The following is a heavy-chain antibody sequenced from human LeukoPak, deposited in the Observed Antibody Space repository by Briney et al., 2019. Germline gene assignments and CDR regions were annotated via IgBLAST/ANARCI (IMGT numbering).Heavy chain of an antibody. J-gene: IGHJ4*02. Sequence: PGGSLRLSCAASGFTFSSYAMSWVRQAPGKGLEWVSAISGSGGSTYYADPVKGRFTISRDNSKNTLYLQMNSLRAEDTAVYYCAKSRRLVNGAFDYWGQGTLVTVSS. CDR3: AKSRRLVNGAFDY. V-gene: IGHV3-23*01. CDR1: GFTFSSYA. D-gene: IGHD6-19*01. CDR2: ISGSGGST.